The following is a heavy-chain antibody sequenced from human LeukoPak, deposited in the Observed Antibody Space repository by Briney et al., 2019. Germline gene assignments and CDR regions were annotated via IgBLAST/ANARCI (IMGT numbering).Heavy chain of an antibody. J-gene: IGHJ4*02. CDR1: GFTFSSYW. CDR2: IKQDGSEK. D-gene: IGHD3-10*01. V-gene: IGHV3-7*01. CDR3: AKDGVPNRWFGRNYFDY. Sequence: GGSLRLSCAASGFTFSSYWMSWVRQAPGKGLEWVANIKQDGSEKDYVDSVKGRFNISRDNAKNTLYLQMNRLRAEDTSVYYCAKDGVPNRWFGRNYFDYWGQGTLVTVSS.